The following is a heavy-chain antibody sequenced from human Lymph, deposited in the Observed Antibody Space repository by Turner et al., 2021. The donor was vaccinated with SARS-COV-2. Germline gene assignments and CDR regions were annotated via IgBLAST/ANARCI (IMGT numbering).Heavy chain of an antibody. CDR1: GGTVSTYT. Sequence: QEQLVQSGAEVKQPGSSVKVSCKASGGTVSTYTNSWVRQAPGQGLECMGGIIPIFGTANYAQKFQGRVTITADESTSTAYMELSSLRSEDTAVYYCTRGETIAAHYDYWGQGTLVTVSS. J-gene: IGHJ4*02. CDR2: IIPIFGTA. V-gene: IGHV1-69*01. CDR3: TRGETIAAHYDY. D-gene: IGHD6-6*01.